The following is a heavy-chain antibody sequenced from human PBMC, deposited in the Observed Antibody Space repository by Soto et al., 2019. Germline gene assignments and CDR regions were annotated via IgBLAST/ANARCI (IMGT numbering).Heavy chain of an antibody. CDR1: GGSVSSGNYY. D-gene: IGHD3-9*01. CDR3: ASYDVLAAYYY. Sequence: NPSETLSLTCTVSGGSVSSGNYYWSWIRQPPGKGLEWIGYIYYSGSTNYNPSLKSRVTISVDTSRNQFSLKLSSVTAADTAVFYCASYDVLAAYYYWGQGTLVTVSS. V-gene: IGHV4-61*01. CDR2: IYYSGST. J-gene: IGHJ4*02.